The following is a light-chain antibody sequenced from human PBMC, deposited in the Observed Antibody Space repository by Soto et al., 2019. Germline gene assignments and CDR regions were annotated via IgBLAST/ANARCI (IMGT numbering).Light chain of an antibody. J-gene: IGKJ1*01. CDR3: QQYGSSPT. Sequence: EIVLTQSPGTLSLPPGERATLSCRASQSVSSNYLAWYQQKPGQAPRVLIYSASSRATGIPDRFSGSGSGTDFTLTISRLEPEDFAVYYCQQYGSSPTFGQGTKVDIK. CDR2: SAS. V-gene: IGKV3-20*01. CDR1: QSVSSNY.